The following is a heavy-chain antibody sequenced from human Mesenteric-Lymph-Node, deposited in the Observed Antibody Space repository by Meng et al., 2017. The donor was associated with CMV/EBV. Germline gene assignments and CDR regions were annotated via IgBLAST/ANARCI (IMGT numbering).Heavy chain of an antibody. CDR1: GGSFSGYY. V-gene: IGHV4-34*01. Sequence: QWRAGLLEPSETLSRPGAVYGGSFSGYYWSWIRQPPGKGLEWIGEINHSGSTNYNPSLKSRVTISVDTSKNQFSLKLSSVTAADTAVYYCARHQRWLKSEGGFNYWGQGTLVTVSS. CDR2: INHSGST. J-gene: IGHJ4*02. D-gene: IGHD4-23*01. CDR3: ARHQRWLKSEGGFNY.